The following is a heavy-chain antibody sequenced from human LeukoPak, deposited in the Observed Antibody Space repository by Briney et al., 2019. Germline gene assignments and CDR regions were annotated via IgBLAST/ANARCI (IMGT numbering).Heavy chain of an antibody. CDR3: VRDRDWAFDY. CDR1: GFTFTYYG. V-gene: IGHV3-30*02. D-gene: IGHD2-21*02. J-gene: IGHJ4*02. Sequence: GGSLRLSCGASGFTFTYYGMHWVRQAPGKGLEWVTFVRSDGSDKYYADSVKGRFTFSRDNSKNTVYLQMNSLRPEDTAVYYCVRDRDWAFDYWGQGSLVTVSS. CDR2: VRSDGSDK.